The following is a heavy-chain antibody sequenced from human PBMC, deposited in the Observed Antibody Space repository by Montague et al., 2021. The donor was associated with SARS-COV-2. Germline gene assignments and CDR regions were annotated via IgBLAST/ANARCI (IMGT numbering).Heavy chain of an antibody. CDR2: IHHGGIT. V-gene: IGHV4-34*01. Sequence: SETLSLTCAVHGGSFSTYSWKWIRQPPGKGLEWIGEIHHGGITNYNPSLKSRVTISADTSKNQFSLKLTSVAAADTAVYYCARLGDGVVPSPILGVGPYYSYYYMDVWGKGTTVTVSS. CDR1: GGSFSTYS. J-gene: IGHJ6*03. CDR3: ARLGDGVVPSPILGVGPYYSYYYMDV. D-gene: IGHD3-10*01.